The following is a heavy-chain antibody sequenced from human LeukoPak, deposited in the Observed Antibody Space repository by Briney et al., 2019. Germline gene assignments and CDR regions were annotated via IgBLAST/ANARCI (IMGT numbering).Heavy chain of an antibody. D-gene: IGHD3-9*01. CDR1: GFSFSSES. J-gene: IGHJ4*02. CDR2: ISAAGGAT. Sequence: GGSLRLSCAASGFSFSSESMSWVRQTPGKGLEWISSISAAGGATYYADSVKGRFTISRDNSTNTLYLQMNSLRAEDTAVYYCAKDRVLRYFDWLFDLDYWGQGTLVTVSS. V-gene: IGHV3-23*01. CDR3: AKDRVLRYFDWLFDLDY.